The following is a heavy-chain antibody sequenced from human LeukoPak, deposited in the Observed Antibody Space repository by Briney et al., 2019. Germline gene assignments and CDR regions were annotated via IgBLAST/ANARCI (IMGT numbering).Heavy chain of an antibody. D-gene: IGHD3-22*01. CDR1: GGSISSHY. J-gene: IGHJ4*02. CDR2: IYYSGST. Sequence: PSETLSLTCTVSGGSISSHYWSWIRQPPGKGLEWIGYIYYSGSTNYNPSLKSRVTISVDTSKNQFSLKLGSVTAADTAVYYCARGYYDSSQDYWGQGTLVTVSS. V-gene: IGHV4-59*11. CDR3: ARGYYDSSQDY.